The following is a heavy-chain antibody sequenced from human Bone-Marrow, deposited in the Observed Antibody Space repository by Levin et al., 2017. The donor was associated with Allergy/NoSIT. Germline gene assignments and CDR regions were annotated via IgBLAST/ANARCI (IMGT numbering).Heavy chain of an antibody. Sequence: GGSLRLSCTGSGFTFGDYGMNWFRQPPGKGLEWVRLIRSKGYGGAIEYAATVEGRFTISRDDSRSNAYLEMDSLRTEDTAVYYCRRGVVLVGDAPRMFFCGRRGQGTLDTVS. D-gene: IGHD2-8*02. J-gene: IGHJ4*02. V-gene: IGHV3-49*03. CDR3: RRGVVLVGDAPRMFFCGR. CDR1: GFTFGDYG. CDR2: IRSKGYGGAI.